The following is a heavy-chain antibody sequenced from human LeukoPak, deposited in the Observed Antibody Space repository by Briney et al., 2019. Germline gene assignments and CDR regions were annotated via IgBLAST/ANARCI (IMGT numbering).Heavy chain of an antibody. CDR1: GGTFSSYA. V-gene: IGHV1-69*13. D-gene: IGHD6-19*01. CDR3: AREDSSGWYHFDY. J-gene: IGHJ4*02. Sequence: ASVKVSCKASGGTFSSYAISWVRQAPGQGLEWMGGIIPIFGTANYAQKFQGRVTITADESTSTAYMELSSLRSEDTAVYYCAREDSSGWYHFDYWGQGTLVTVSS. CDR2: IIPIFGTA.